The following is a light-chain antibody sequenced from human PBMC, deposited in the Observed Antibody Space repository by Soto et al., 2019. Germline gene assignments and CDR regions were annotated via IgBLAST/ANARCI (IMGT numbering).Light chain of an antibody. V-gene: IGLV2-14*01. Sequence: QSALTQPASVSGSPGQSITISCTGTSSDVGGYNYVSWYQQHPGKAHKIMIYDVSNRPSGVSNRFSGSKSGNTASLTISGLQAEDEADYYCSSYTSSSTLLFGTGSKVTVL. CDR3: SSYTSSSTLL. CDR2: DVS. J-gene: IGLJ1*01. CDR1: SSDVGGYNY.